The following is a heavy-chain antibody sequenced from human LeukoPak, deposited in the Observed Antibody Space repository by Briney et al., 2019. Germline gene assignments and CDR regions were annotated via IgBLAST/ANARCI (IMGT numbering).Heavy chain of an antibody. CDR1: GGSISSSSYY. CDR2: IYYSGST. V-gene: IGHV4-39*01. D-gene: IGHD6-19*01. J-gene: IGHJ6*02. CDR3: ARLEGSGWPYYYYGMDV. Sequence: SETLSLTCTVSGGSISSSSYYWGWIRQPPGKGLEWIGSIYYSGSTYYNPSLKSRVTISVDTAKNQFSLKPSSVTAADTAVYYCARLEGSGWPYYYYGMDVWGQGTTVTVSS.